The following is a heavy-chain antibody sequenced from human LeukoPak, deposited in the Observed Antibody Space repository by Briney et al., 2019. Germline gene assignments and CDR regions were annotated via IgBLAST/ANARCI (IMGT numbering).Heavy chain of an antibody. J-gene: IGHJ4*03. Sequence: GGSLKLSCAASGFRFSDAAMHWVRQAAGKGPEWVGRIRSKTSNYATAYAASVKGRFTISRDDSKNTAYLQMNSLKTEDTAVNYCASHVVDDWGQGTMVTVSS. CDR3: ASHVVDD. D-gene: IGHD2-15*01. CDR1: GFRFSDAA. V-gene: IGHV3-73*01. CDR2: IRSKTSNYAT.